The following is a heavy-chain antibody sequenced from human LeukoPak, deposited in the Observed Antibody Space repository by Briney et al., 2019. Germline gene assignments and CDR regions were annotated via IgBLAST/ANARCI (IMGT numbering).Heavy chain of an antibody. CDR3: ASSPTAVYDFWSGYYSGSYFDY. D-gene: IGHD3-3*01. Sequence: ASVKVSCKASGYTFTSYYMHWVRQAPGQGLEWVGIINPSGGSTSYAQKFQGRVTMTRDTSTSTVYMELSSLRSEDTAVYYCASSPTAVYDFWSGYYSGSYFDYWGQGTLVTVSS. V-gene: IGHV1-46*01. CDR2: INPSGGST. J-gene: IGHJ4*02. CDR1: GYTFTSYY.